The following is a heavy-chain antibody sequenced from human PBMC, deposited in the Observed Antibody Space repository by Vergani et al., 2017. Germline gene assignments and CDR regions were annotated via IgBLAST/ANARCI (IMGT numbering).Heavy chain of an antibody. CDR2: ISYDGSNK. J-gene: IGHJ2*01. D-gene: IGHD1-26*01. CDR1: GFTFSSYA. CDR3: ARPLSPTWDWYFDL. Sequence: QVQLVESGGGVVQPGRSLRLSCAASGFTFSSYAMHWVRQAPGKGLEWVAVISYDGSNKYYADSVKGRFTISRDNSKNTLYLQMNSLRAEDTAVYYCARPLSPTWDWYFDLWGRGTLVTVSS. V-gene: IGHV3-30*01.